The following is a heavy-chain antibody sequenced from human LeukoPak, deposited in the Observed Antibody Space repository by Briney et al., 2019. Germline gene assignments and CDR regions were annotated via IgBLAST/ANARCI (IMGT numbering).Heavy chain of an antibody. CDR3: ARDPGGDRDFDY. J-gene: IGHJ4*02. CDR1: GYTFNSYG. Sequence: ASVKVSCKASGYTFNSYGISWVRQAPGQGLEWMGWISTYNRKTNYAQKVQGRVTMTTDTSTSTAYMELRSLRCDDTAVYYCARDPGGDRDFDYWGQGTLVTVSS. CDR2: ISTYNRKT. V-gene: IGHV1-18*01. D-gene: IGHD2-21*01.